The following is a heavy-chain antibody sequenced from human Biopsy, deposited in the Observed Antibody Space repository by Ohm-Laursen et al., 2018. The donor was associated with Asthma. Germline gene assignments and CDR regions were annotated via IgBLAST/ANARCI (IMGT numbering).Heavy chain of an antibody. CDR1: GYTFNSAG. J-gene: IGHJ6*02. D-gene: IGHD3-10*01. CDR2: ISVYNGNT. Sequence: PSVTVSCKLSGYTFNSAGITWARQAPGHGLEWMGWISVYNGNTKVAQKFQDRVTMITDTSTSTAYMELRSLRSDDTAVYFCARAVDYSHYYGIDVWGQGTTVTVS. CDR3: ARAVDYSHYYGIDV. V-gene: IGHV1-18*01.